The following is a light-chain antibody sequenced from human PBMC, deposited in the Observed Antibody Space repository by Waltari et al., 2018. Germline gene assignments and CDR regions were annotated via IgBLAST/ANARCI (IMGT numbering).Light chain of an antibody. Sequence: DIQMTQSPSTLSASVGDRVTTTFRASQNINIWLAWYQQKPGKAPNLLIYKASSLESGVPSRFSGGGSGTEFTLTISSLQPDDFATYYCQQYSIYSWTFGQGTKVEVK. V-gene: IGKV1-5*03. J-gene: IGKJ1*01. CDR2: KAS. CDR3: QQYSIYSWT. CDR1: QNINIW.